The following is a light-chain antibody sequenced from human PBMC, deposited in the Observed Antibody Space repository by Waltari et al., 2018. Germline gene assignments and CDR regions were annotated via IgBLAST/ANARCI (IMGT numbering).Light chain of an antibody. CDR3: SSYTSRGTLI. J-gene: IGLJ2*01. V-gene: IGLV2-14*01. CDR1: STDIGTYNF. CDR2: DV. Sequence: QSALTQPASVSGSPGQSITISCTGTSTDIGTYNFIPWYRQGPGQAPKLLIYDVTRPSGLSHRFPGSKSGATAALTISGLQAEDESYYYCSSYTSRGTLIFGGGTRVTVL.